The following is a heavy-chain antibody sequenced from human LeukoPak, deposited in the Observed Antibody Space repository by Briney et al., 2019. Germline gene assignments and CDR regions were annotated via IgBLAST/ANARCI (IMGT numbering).Heavy chain of an antibody. CDR1: GFIFSGSA. CDR3: TKPFDI. Sequence: GGSLRLSCAASGFIFSGSAMHWVRQPSGKGLEWVGRIRGKSNSYATEYAASVKGRFTISRDDSKNTAYLQINSLKSEDTAVYYCTKPFDIWGQGTMVTVSS. CDR2: IRGKSNSYAT. J-gene: IGHJ3*02. V-gene: IGHV3-73*01.